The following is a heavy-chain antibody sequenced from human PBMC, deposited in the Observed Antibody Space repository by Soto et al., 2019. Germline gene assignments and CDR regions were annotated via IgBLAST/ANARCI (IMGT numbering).Heavy chain of an antibody. CDR2: IWYDGSNK. D-gene: IGHD3-22*01. CDR3: ARDGDYYDSSGYYDFDY. J-gene: IGHJ4*02. CDR1: GFTFSSYG. V-gene: IGHV3-33*01. Sequence: GGSLRLSCAASGFTFSSYGMHWVRQAPGKGLEWVAVIWYDGSNKYYADSVKGRFTISRDNSKNTLYLQMSSLRAEDTAVYYCARDGDYYDSSGYYDFDYWGQGTLVTVS.